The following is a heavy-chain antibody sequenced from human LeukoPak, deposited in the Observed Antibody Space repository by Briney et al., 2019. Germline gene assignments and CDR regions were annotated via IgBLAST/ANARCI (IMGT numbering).Heavy chain of an antibody. V-gene: IGHV3-48*01. Sequence: GGSLRLSCAASGFTFSSYSMNWVRQAPGKGLEWVSYISSSSSTIYYADSVKGRFTISRDNAKNSLYLQMNSLRAEDTAVYYCARSGYCSSTSCTYDYYYGMDVWGQGTTVTVSS. D-gene: IGHD2-2*01. CDR3: ARSGYCSSTSCTYDYYYGMDV. J-gene: IGHJ6*02. CDR1: GFTFSSYS. CDR2: ISSSSSTI.